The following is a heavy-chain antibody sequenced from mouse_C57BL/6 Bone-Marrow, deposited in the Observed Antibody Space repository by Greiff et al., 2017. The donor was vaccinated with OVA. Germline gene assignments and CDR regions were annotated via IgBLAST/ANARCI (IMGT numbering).Heavy chain of an antibody. CDR3: AGTIYDGYYGGFAY. CDR2: IDPSDSYT. D-gene: IGHD2-3*01. Sequence: QVQLQQPGAELVMPGASVKLSCKASGYTFTSYWMHWVKQRPGQGLEWIGEIDPSDSYTNYNQKFKGKSTLTVDKSSSTAYMQLSSLTSEDSAVYYGAGTIYDGYYGGFAYWGQGTLVTVSA. V-gene: IGHV1-69*01. J-gene: IGHJ3*01. CDR1: GYTFTSYW.